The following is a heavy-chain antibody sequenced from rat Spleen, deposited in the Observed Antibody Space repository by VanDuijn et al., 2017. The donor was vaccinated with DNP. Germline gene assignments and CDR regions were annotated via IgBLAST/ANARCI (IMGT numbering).Heavy chain of an antibody. V-gene: IGHV5S13*01. CDR2: ISTGGGNT. Sequence: EVQLVESGGGLVQPGRSLKLSCAASGFTFSNYAMAWVRQAPTKGLEWVASISTGGGNTYYRDSVKGRFTISRDNAKNTLFLQMDSLGSEDTATYYCATSGYGYDGYPFAYWGHGTLVTVSS. CDR1: GFTFSNYA. CDR3: ATSGYGYDGYPFAY. D-gene: IGHD1-12*03. J-gene: IGHJ3*01.